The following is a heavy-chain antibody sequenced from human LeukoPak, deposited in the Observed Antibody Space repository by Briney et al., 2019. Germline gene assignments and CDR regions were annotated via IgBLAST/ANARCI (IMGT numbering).Heavy chain of an antibody. CDR2: ISVSGADT. Sequence: GGSLRLSCAASGFTFTNYVMTWVRQAPGKGLEWLSGISVSGADTYYADSVKGRFTNSRDNSKNTVSLRLNSLRAEDSAIYYCASRKEYSTSSVFYWGQGTLVTVSS. J-gene: IGHJ4*02. D-gene: IGHD6-6*01. CDR1: GFTFTNYV. V-gene: IGHV3-23*01. CDR3: ASRKEYSTSSVFY.